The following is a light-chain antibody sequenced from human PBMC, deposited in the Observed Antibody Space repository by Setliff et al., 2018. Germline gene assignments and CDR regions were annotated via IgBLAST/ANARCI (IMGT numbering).Light chain of an antibody. J-gene: IGLJ1*01. CDR3: GTWDSSLSVYV. CDR1: SSNIGNNY. Sequence: QSVLTQPASVSGSPGQSITISCSGSSSNIGNNYVSWYQQLPGTAPKLLIYDNNKRPSGIPDRFSGSKSGTSATLGITGLQTGDEADYYCGTWDSSLSVYVFGTGTKGTV. V-gene: IGLV1-51*01. CDR2: DNN.